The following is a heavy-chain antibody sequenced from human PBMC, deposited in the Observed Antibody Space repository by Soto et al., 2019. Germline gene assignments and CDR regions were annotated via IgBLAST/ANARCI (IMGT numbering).Heavy chain of an antibody. Sequence: QVQLVQSGAEVKKPGASVKVSCKASGYTFTSYGISWVRQAPGQGLEWMGWISAYNGNTNYAQKLQGRVTMTPAPSTSTAYMELRSLRSDDPAVYYCASESQTTPPDGMDVWGQGTTVTVSS. CDR2: ISAYNGNT. D-gene: IGHD4-17*01. CDR1: GYTFTSYG. V-gene: IGHV1-18*01. J-gene: IGHJ6*02. CDR3: ASESQTTPPDGMDV.